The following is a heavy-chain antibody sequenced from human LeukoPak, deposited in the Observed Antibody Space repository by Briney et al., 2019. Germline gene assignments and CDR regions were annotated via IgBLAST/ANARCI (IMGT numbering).Heavy chain of an antibody. V-gene: IGHV3-9*01. J-gene: IGHJ4*02. CDR2: ISWSSGII. D-gene: IGHD4-11*01. CDR1: GFIFDDHG. Sequence: GGSLRLSCAASGFIFDDHGMHWVRQAPGKGLEWVSGISWSSGIIGYADSVKGRFTISRDNAKNSLDLQMNSLRAEDTAVYYCARDAYRDRYFDYWGQGTLVTVSS. CDR3: ARDAYRDRYFDY.